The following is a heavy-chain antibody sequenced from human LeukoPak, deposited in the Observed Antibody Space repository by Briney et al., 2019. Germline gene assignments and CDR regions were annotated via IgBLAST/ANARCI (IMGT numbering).Heavy chain of an antibody. CDR2: IKQDGSEK. CDR3: AKDETRTGRVTIFGVVIITSRYFDY. CDR1: GFTFSSYW. Sequence: GGSLRLSCAASGFTFSSYWMSWVRQAPGKGLEWVANIKQDGSEKYYVDSVKGRFTISRDNAKNSLYVQMNSLRAEDTAVYYCAKDETRTGRVTIFGVVIITSRYFDYWGQGTLVTVSS. V-gene: IGHV3-7*01. D-gene: IGHD3-3*01. J-gene: IGHJ4*02.